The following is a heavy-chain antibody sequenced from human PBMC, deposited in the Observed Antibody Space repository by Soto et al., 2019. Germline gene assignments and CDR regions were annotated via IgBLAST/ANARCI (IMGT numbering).Heavy chain of an antibody. V-gene: IGHV5-51*01. D-gene: IGHD1-26*01. CDR3: ARYSGSYWHYLDF. J-gene: IGHJ4*02. CDR2: IYPGDSDT. CDR1: GYSFASHW. Sequence: PGEPLKISCKGSGYSFASHWVAWVRQMPEKGLEWIGTIYPGDSDTKYSSAFRGHVTISADTSVSTAYLQWRSLEATDSAIYYCARYSGSYWHYLDFWGQGTLVTVSS.